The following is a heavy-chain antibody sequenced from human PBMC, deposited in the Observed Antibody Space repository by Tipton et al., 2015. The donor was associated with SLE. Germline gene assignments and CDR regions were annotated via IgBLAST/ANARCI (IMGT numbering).Heavy chain of an antibody. CDR3: ARDIGIAVAGSPYGMDV. D-gene: IGHD6-19*01. V-gene: IGHV3-74*01. J-gene: IGHJ6*02. Sequence: SLRLSCAASGFTFSSYWMHWVRQAPGKGLVWVSRINSDGSSTSYADSVKGRFTISRDNAKNTLYLQMNSLRAEDTAVYYCARDIGIAVAGSPYGMDVWGQGTTVTASS. CDR1: GFTFSSYW. CDR2: INSDGSST.